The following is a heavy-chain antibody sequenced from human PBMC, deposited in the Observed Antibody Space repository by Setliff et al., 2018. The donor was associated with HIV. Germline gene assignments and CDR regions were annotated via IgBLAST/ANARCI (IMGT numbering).Heavy chain of an antibody. CDR2: ISSSSSTR. CDR1: GFTFSNYN. CDR3: VRSSQAVPSSKAHWSFDL. V-gene: IGHV3-48*01. Sequence: SGGSLRLSCAASGFTFSNYNMNWVRQAPGKGLEWVSYISSSSSTRYYANSVKGRFTISRDNVKNSLYLQMNSLRVEDTALYYCVRSSQAVPSSKAHWSFDLWGRGTLVTVSS. J-gene: IGHJ2*01. D-gene: IGHD2-2*01.